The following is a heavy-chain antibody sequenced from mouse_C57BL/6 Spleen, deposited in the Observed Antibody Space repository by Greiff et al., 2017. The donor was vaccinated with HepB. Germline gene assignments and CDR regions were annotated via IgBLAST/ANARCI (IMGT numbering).Heavy chain of an antibody. CDR3: AREGGGNYWFDD. V-gene: IGHV5-16*01. CDR2: INYDGSST. D-gene: IGHD2-1*01. Sequence: EVKLVESEGGLVQPGSSMKLSCTASGFTFSDYYMAWVRQVPEKGLEWVANINYDGSSTYYLDSLKSRFIISRDNEKNILYLQMSSVKSEDKATYYWAREGGGNYWFDDGGQGTTRTVSS. CDR1: GFTFSDYY. J-gene: IGHJ2*01.